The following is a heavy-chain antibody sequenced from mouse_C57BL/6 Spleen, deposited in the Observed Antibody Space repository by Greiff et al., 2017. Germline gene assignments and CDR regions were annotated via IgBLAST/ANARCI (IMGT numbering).Heavy chain of an antibody. CDR2: ISSGSSTI. D-gene: IGHD1-1*01. V-gene: IGHV5-17*01. Sequence: EVMLVESGGGLVKPGGSLKLSCAASGFTFSDYGMHWVRQAPEKGLEWVAYISSGSSTIYYADTVKGRFTISRDNAKSTLFLQMTSLRSEDTAMYYCARPIYCCGSGYWFAYGGQGTLVTVSA. CDR1: GFTFSDYG. J-gene: IGHJ3*01. CDR3: ARPIYCCGSGYWFAY.